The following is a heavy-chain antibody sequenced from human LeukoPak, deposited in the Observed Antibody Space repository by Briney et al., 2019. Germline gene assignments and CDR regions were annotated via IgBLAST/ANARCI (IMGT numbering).Heavy chain of an antibody. Sequence: GGSLRLSCAASGFTFSSYWMSWVRQAPGKGLEWVANIKQDGSEKYYVDSVKGRFTISRDNAKNTLYLQMNSLRAEDTAVYYCARALYCSGGSCYSGPDYWGQGTLVTVSS. V-gene: IGHV3-7*01. CDR3: ARALYCSGGSCYSGPDY. D-gene: IGHD2-15*01. CDR1: GFTFSSYW. CDR2: IKQDGSEK. J-gene: IGHJ4*02.